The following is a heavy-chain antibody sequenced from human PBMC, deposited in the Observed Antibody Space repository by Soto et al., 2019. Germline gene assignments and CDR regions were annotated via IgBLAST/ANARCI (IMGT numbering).Heavy chain of an antibody. J-gene: IGHJ6*02. CDR2: IYYSGGT. D-gene: IGHD2-2*01. V-gene: IGHV4-31*03. Sequence: PSETLSLTCTVSGGSISSDVYYWSWIRQHPGKGLEWIGCIYYSGGTYYNPSLKSRVTISVDTSKSQFSLKLSSVSAADTAVYYCARVAGAASTSSMYSYYYGMDVSGQAPPVTVSS. CDR1: GGSISSDVYY. CDR3: ARVAGAASTSSMYSYYYGMDV.